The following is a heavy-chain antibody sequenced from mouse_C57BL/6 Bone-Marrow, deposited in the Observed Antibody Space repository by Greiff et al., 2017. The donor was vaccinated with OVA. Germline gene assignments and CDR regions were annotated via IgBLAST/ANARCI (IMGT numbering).Heavy chain of an antibody. CDR2: INPNTGGT. CDR1: GYTFTDYN. J-gene: IGHJ2*01. V-gene: IGHV1-22*01. D-gene: IGHD2-3*01. CDR3: ASGGWLPAYFDY. Sequence: EVQLQQSGPELVKPGASVKMSCKASGYTFTDYNMHWVKQSHGKSLEWIGYINPNTGGTSYNQQFKGKATLTVNKSSSTAYMELRSLTSEDSAVYYCASGGWLPAYFDYWGQGTTLTVSS.